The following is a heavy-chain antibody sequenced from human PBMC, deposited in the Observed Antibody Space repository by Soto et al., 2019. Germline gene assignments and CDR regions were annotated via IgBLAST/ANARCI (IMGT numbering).Heavy chain of an antibody. Sequence: GGSLRLSCAASGFTFSTFGMHWVRQAPGKGLEWVTFISYDGSNKYYADSVKGRFTISRDNSKNTLYLQMNSLRTEDTAMYYCAKKIGNYDFWSATDHWGQGTLVTVSS. CDR3: AKKIGNYDFWSATDH. CDR2: ISYDGSNK. J-gene: IGHJ5*02. V-gene: IGHV3-30*18. D-gene: IGHD3-3*01. CDR1: GFTFSTFG.